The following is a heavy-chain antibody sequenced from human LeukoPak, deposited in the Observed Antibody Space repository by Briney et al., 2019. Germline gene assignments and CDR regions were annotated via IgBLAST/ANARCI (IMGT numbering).Heavy chain of an antibody. J-gene: IGHJ5*01. V-gene: IGHV3-30*02. CDR3: AKDGLWFGEFWFDS. CDR2: IRNDGSNK. CDR1: GFTFCDYG. D-gene: IGHD3-10*01. Sequence: PGGSLRLSCAASGFTFCDYGMHWVRQAPGKGLEWVTFIRNDGSNKYYTDSVKGRFTISRDNSKNTLYLQMNSLRAEDTAVYYCAKDGLWFGEFWFDSWGQGTLVTVSS.